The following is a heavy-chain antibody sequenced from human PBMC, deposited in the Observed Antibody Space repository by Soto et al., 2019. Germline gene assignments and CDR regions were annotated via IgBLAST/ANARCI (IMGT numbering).Heavy chain of an antibody. V-gene: IGHV4-38-2*01. CDR3: ARVEMTTVATIFGY. Sequence: PSETLSLTCAVSGYPISSGYYWGWIRQPPGKGLEWIGSIYHSGSTYYNPSLKSRVTISVDTSKNQFSLKLSSVTAADTAVYYCARVEMTTVATIFGYWGQGTPVTVSS. CDR2: IYHSGST. CDR1: GYPISSGYY. D-gene: IGHD4-17*01. J-gene: IGHJ4*02.